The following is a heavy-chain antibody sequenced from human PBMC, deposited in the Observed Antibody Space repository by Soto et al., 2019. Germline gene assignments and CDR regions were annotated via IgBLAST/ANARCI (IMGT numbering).Heavy chain of an antibody. CDR2: ISAYNGNT. D-gene: IGHD6-19*01. V-gene: IGHV1-18*01. CDR3: AREGIAVAGYYYYYYMDV. J-gene: IGHJ6*03. CDR1: GYTFTIYG. Sequence: ASVKVSCKASGYTFTIYGISWVRQAPGQGLEWMGWISAYNGNTNYAQKLQGRVTMTTDTSTSTAYMELRSLRSDDTAVYYCAREGIAVAGYYYYYYMDVWGKGTTVTVSS.